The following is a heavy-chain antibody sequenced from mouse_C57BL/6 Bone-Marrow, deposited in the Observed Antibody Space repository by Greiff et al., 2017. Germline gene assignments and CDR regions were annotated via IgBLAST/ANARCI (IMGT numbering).Heavy chain of an antibody. Sequence: EVKLVESGPVLVKPGASVKMSCKASGYTFTDYYMNWVKQSHGKSLEWIGVINPYNGGTSYNQKFKGKATLTVDKSSSTAYIELSSLTSEDAAVYYCARRAYYYYAMDYWGQGTSVTVSS. CDR3: ARRAYYYYAMDY. CDR2: INPYNGGT. J-gene: IGHJ4*01. CDR1: GYTFTDYY. V-gene: IGHV1-19*01.